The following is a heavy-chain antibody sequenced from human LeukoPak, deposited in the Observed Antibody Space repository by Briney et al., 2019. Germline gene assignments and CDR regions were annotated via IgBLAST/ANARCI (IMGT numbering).Heavy chain of an antibody. CDR1: GGTFSSYA. J-gene: IGHJ5*02. D-gene: IGHD2-2*01. V-gene: IGHV1-69*05. Sequence: AASVKVSCKASGGTFSSYAISWVRQAPGQGLEWMGGIIPIFGTANYAQKFQGRVTITTDESTSTAYMELSSLRSEDTAVYYCARDPEPRGYQLLPNWFDPWGQGTLVTVSS. CDR2: IIPIFGTA. CDR3: ARDPEPRGYQLLPNWFDP.